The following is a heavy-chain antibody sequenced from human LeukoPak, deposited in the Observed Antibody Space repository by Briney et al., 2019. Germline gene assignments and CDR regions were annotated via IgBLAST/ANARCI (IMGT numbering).Heavy chain of an antibody. D-gene: IGHD6-13*01. CDR3: ARRDSSWYIAFDI. CDR2: IIPIFGTA. CDR1: GGTFSSYA. V-gene: IGHV1-69*13. J-gene: IGHJ3*02. Sequence: SVKVSCKASGGTFSSYAISWVRQAPGQGLEWMGGIIPIFGTANYAQKFQGRVTITADESTSTAYMELSSLRSEDTAVYYCARRDSSWYIAFDIWGQGTMVTVSS.